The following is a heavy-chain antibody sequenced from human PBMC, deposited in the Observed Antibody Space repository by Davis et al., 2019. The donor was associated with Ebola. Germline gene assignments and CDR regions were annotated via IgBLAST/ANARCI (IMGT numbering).Heavy chain of an antibody. Sequence: ASVKVPCKASGYTFTGHYMHWVRQAPGQGLEWMGWINPNSGGPSYAQKSQGWVTMTRDTPISTAYMDLSRLRSDDTAVYYCARGGSVAGTYYNIDVWGQGTTVTVSS. CDR2: INPNSGGP. CDR3: ARGGSVAGTYYNIDV. J-gene: IGHJ6*02. CDR1: GYTFTGHY. D-gene: IGHD6-19*01. V-gene: IGHV1-2*04.